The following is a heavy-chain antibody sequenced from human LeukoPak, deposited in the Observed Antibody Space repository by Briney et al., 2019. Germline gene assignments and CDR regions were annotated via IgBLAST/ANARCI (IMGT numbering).Heavy chain of an antibody. V-gene: IGHV3-23*01. CDR3: AKSGWGCSGGSCYQPFDY. J-gene: IGHJ4*02. CDR2: ISGSGGST. CDR1: GFTFSSYA. Sequence: PGGSLRLSCAASGFTFSSYAMSWVRQAPGKGLEWVSAISGSGGSTYYADSAKGRFTISRDNSKNTLYLQMNSLRAEDTAVYYCAKSGWGCSGGSCYQPFDYWGQGTLVTVSS. D-gene: IGHD2-15*01.